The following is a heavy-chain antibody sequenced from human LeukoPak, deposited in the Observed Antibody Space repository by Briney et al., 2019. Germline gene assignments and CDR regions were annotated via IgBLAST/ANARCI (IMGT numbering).Heavy chain of an antibody. Sequence: PGGSLRLSCAASGFTFSDYYMSWIRQAPGKGLEWVSYISSSGSTIYYADSVKGRFTISSDTARNSLYLHLNSLRAEDTALYFCARDHNWAFDSWGQGTLVTVSS. V-gene: IGHV3-11*04. D-gene: IGHD1-20*01. CDR1: GFTFSDYY. CDR3: ARDHNWAFDS. CDR2: ISSSGSTI. J-gene: IGHJ4*02.